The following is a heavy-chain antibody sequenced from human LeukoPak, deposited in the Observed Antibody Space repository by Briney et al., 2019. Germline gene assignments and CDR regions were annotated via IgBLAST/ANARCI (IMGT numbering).Heavy chain of an antibody. CDR3: ARGLFLYGSGSYSYYFDY. D-gene: IGHD3-10*01. V-gene: IGHV4-34*01. Sequence: SETLSLTCAVYGGSFSGYYWSWIRQPPGKGLEWIGEINHSGSTNYNPSLKSRVTISVDMSKNQFSLKLSSVTAADTAVYYCARGLFLYGSGSYSYYFDYWGQGTLVTVSS. CDR1: GGSFSGYY. CDR2: INHSGST. J-gene: IGHJ4*02.